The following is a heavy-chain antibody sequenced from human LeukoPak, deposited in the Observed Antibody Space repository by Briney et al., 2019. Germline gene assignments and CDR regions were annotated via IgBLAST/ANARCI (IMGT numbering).Heavy chain of an antibody. Sequence: SETLSLTCTVSGGSISSSSYYWSWIRQPPGKGLEWIGYIYYSGSTNYNPSLKSRVTISVDTSKNQFSLKLSSVTAADTAVYYCARRYYYDSSGYSVQTYYFDYWGQGTLVTVSS. J-gene: IGHJ4*02. V-gene: IGHV4-61*05. D-gene: IGHD3-22*01. CDR1: GGSISSSSYY. CDR2: IYYSGST. CDR3: ARRYYYDSSGYSVQTYYFDY.